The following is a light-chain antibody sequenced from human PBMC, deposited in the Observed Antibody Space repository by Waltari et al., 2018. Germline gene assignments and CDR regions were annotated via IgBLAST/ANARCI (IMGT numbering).Light chain of an antibody. J-gene: IGKJ5*01. Sequence: DIVMTQSPDSLAVSLGARATINCKSSQSVLYSSNNKNYLAWYQQKPGQPPKLLIYWASTRESGVPARFSGSGSGTDFTLTISSLQAEDVAVYYCQQYYNTPITFGQGTRLEIK. CDR2: WAS. CDR1: QSVLYSSNNKNY. V-gene: IGKV4-1*01. CDR3: QQYYNTPIT.